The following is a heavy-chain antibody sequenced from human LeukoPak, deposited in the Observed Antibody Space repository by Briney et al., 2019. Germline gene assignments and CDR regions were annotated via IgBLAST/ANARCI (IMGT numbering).Heavy chain of an antibody. CDR1: GYTFTSYG. V-gene: IGHV1-18*01. CDR3: ARGAYDFWSGYYPFDY. J-gene: IGHJ4*02. D-gene: IGHD3-3*01. CDR2: ISAYNGNT. Sequence: ASVKVSCKASGYTFTSYGISWVRRAPGQGLEWMGWISAYNGNTNYAQKLQGRVTMTTDTSTSTAYMELRSLRSDDTAVYYCARGAYDFWSGYYPFDYWGQGTLVTVSS.